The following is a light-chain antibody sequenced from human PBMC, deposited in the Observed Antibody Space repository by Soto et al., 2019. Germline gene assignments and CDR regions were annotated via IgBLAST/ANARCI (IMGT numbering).Light chain of an antibody. Sequence: EIVLTQSPGTLSLSPGERATLSCRASQSVSSSYLAWYQQKPGQAPRLLIYGASSRATGIPDRFSGSGSLTDFTLTINRLEPEDFAVYYCQQYGSSPPYTFGKGTKLVIK. CDR1: QSVSSSY. V-gene: IGKV3-20*01. CDR3: QQYGSSPPYT. CDR2: GAS. J-gene: IGKJ2*01.